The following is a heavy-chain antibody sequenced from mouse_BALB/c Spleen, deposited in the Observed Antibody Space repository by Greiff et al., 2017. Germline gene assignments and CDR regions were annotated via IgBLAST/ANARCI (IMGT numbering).Heavy chain of an antibody. CDR2: ISSGSSTI. D-gene: IGHD2-1*01. CDR3: ASIYSWVAY. J-gene: IGHJ3*01. Sequence: EVKLVEPGGGLVQPGGSRKLSCAASGFTFSSFGMHWVRQAPEKGLEWVAYISSGSSTIYYADTVKGRFTISRDNPKNTLFLQMTSLRSEDTAMYYCASIYSWVAYWGQGTLVTVSA. V-gene: IGHV5-17*02. CDR1: GFTFSSFG.